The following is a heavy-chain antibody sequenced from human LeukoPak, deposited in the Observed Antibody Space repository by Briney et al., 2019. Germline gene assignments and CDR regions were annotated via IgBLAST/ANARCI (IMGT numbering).Heavy chain of an antibody. Sequence: SDTLSLTCTVSGGPISRYYWSWIRQPPGKGLEWIGYIYYSGSTNYNPSLKSRVTISVDTSKNQFSLKLSSVTAADTAVYYCARVSYSSSWYYFDYWGQGTLVTVSS. V-gene: IGHV4-59*07. CDR3: ARVSYSSSWYYFDY. J-gene: IGHJ4*02. CDR1: GGPISRYY. CDR2: IYYSGST. D-gene: IGHD6-13*01.